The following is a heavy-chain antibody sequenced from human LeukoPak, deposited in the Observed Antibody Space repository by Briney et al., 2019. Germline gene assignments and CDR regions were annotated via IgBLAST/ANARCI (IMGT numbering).Heavy chain of an antibody. Sequence: ASVKVSCKASGYTFTSYYIHWVRQAPGQGLEWMGIINPSGGSTNYAQKFQDRVTMTRDMSTSTVYMELSSLRSDDTAVYFCARDSPKGWLGDEASDIWGQGTMVTVSS. CDR2: INPSGGST. V-gene: IGHV1-46*01. D-gene: IGHD5-24*01. CDR3: ARDSPKGWLGDEASDI. J-gene: IGHJ3*02. CDR1: GYTFTSYY.